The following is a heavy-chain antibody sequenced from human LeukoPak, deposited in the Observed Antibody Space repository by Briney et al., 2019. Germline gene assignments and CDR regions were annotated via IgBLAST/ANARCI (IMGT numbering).Heavy chain of an antibody. CDR1: GFTFDDYG. CDR2: INWNGGST. D-gene: IGHD6-13*01. J-gene: IGHJ4*02. CDR3: ARTGYSSSWRTYFDY. V-gene: IGHV3-20*04. Sequence: GRSLRHSCAASGFTFDDYGMSWVRQAPGKGLEWVSGINWNGGSTGYADSVKGRFTISRDNAKNSLYLQMNSLRAEDTALYYCARTGYSSSWRTYFDYWGQGTLVTVSS.